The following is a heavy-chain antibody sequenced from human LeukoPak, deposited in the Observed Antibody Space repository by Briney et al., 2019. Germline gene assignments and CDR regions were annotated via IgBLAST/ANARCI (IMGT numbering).Heavy chain of an antibody. J-gene: IGHJ4*02. V-gene: IGHV3-13*01. CDR2: IGSAGDT. D-gene: IGHD3-9*01. CDR3: ARGNILTGYSY. Sequence: PGGSLRLSCVGSGFTFSSYDMHWVRQATGEGLEWVSAIGSAGDTYYSGSVKGRFTISRENAKNSLSLQMNSLRAGDTAVYYCARGNILTGYSYGGQGTLVTVSS. CDR1: GFTFSSYD.